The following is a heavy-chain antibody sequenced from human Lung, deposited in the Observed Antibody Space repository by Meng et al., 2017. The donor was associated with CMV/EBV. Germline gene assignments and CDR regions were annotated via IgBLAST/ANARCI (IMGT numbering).Heavy chain of an antibody. D-gene: IGHD3-10*01. CDR2: IKEDGSEK. V-gene: IGHV3-7*04. J-gene: IGHJ4*02. CDR3: ARGTIV. CDR1: GFIFSNYW. Sequence: GESLKISCAASGFIFSNYWMTWVRQAPGKGLEWVANIKEDGSEKYYVDSVKGRFTISRDNAKNSLHLQMNSLRAEDTAVYYCARGTIVGGQGTRVNVYS.